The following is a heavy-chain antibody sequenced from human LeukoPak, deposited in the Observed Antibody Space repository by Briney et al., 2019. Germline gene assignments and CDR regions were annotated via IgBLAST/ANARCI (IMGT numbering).Heavy chain of an antibody. CDR1: GFTFSPYS. V-gene: IGHV3-21*01. D-gene: IGHD2-2*01. CDR2: ISSSSRFI. J-gene: IGHJ4*02. CDR3: ARDPGVPAAPLDY. Sequence: GGSPRLSCAASGFTFSPYSMNWVRQAPGKGLEWVAYISSSSRFIYYADSVKGRFIISRDNANNSLHLQMNSLRVEDTAVYFCARDPGVPAAPLDYWGQGTLVAV.